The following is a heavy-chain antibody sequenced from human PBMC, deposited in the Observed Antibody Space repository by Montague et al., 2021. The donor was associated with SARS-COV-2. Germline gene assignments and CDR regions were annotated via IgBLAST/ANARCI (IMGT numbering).Heavy chain of an antibody. D-gene: IGHD3-10*01. V-gene: IGHV4-39*02. CDR2: IYYSGTT. CDR1: SGSIVSSGYY. J-gene: IGHJ4*02. CDR3: ARGMIRGVSTPFDY. Sequence: SETLSLTCSVSSGSIVSSGYYWGWIRQPPGKELEWIVNIYYSGTTYYNPSLQIRGTISVDTSKNHLSLRLSSVTAADTAVYFCARGMIRGVSTPFDYWGQGSPVTVSS.